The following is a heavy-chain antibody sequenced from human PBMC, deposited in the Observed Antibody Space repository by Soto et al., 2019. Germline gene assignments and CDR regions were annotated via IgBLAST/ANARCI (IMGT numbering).Heavy chain of an antibody. V-gene: IGHV4-39*01. CDR1: GDSISSRSYY. D-gene: IGHD2-21*02. J-gene: IGHJ4*02. CDR2: IYYSGST. CDR3: VRQRTSVVTQAYFDV. Sequence: SETLSLTCTVTGDSISSRSYYWGWIRQPPGKGLEWIGSIYYSGSTYNNPSLRSRVSMSIDTSKDQFSLKLKSVTAADTALYFCVRQRTSVVTQAYFDVWGPGYLVTVSS.